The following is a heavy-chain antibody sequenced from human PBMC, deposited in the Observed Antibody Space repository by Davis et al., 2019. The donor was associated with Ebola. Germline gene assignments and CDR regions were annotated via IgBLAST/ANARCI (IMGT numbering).Heavy chain of an antibody. V-gene: IGHV4-4*08. CDR1: GGSIIGSY. CDR3: AKHYRSANDAVDI. D-gene: IGHD3-10*01. Sequence: MPSETLSLTCTVSGGSIIGSYCSWIRQAPGNGLDLICYVYRTETIYYNPSLKSRVTLSVDTSKNQFSLKLNSVTAADTAMYYCAKHYRSANDAVDIWGQGTMVTVSS. J-gene: IGHJ3*02. CDR2: VYRTETI.